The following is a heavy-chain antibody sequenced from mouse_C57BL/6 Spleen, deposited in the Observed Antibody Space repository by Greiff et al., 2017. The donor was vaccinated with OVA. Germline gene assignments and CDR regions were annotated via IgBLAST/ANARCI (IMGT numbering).Heavy chain of an antibody. Sequence: QVQLQQSGPELVKPGASVKISCKASGYAFSSSWMNWVKQRPGKGLEWIGRIYPGDGDTNYNGKFKGKATLTADKSSSTAYMQLSSLTSEDSAVYFCARTRDSSDFDYWGQGTTLTVSS. V-gene: IGHV1-82*01. J-gene: IGHJ2*01. D-gene: IGHD3-2*02. CDR1: GYAFSSSW. CDR3: ARTRDSSDFDY. CDR2: IYPGDGDT.